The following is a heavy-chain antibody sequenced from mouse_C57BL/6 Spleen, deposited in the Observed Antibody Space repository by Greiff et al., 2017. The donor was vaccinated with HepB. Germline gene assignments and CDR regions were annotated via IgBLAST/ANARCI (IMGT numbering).Heavy chain of an antibody. CDR3: ARRYYDYSYAMDY. CDR2: IYPRSGNT. J-gene: IGHJ4*01. D-gene: IGHD2-4*01. Sequence: VQLVESGAELARPGASVKLSCKASGYTFTSYGISWVKQRTGQGLEWIGEIYPRSGNTYYNEKFKGKATLTADKSSSTAYMELRSLTSEDSAVYFCARRYYDYSYAMDYWGQGTSVTVSS. CDR1: GYTFTSYG. V-gene: IGHV1-81*01.